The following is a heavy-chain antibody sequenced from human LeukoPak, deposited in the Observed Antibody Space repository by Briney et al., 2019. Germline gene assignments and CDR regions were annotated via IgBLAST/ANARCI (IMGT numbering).Heavy chain of an antibody. CDR1: GFTFSSYA. CDR2: ISGSGGST. CDR3: AKGAYYYGSGSYYAFDY. D-gene: IGHD3-10*01. V-gene: IGHV3-23*01. J-gene: IGHJ4*02. Sequence: PGGSLRLSCAASGFTFSSYAMSWVRQAPGKGLEWVSVISGSGGSTYYADAVKGRFTISRDNSKNTLYLQINSLRAEDTAVYYCAKGAYYYGSGSYYAFDYWGQGTLVTVSS.